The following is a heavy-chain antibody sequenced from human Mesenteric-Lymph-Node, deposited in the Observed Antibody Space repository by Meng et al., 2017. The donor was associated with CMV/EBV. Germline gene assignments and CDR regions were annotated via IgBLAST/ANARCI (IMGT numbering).Heavy chain of an antibody. CDR1: GDSIHGFY. Sequence: GSLRLSCTVSGDSIHGFYWSWIRQPPGRGVEWIGHIYYSGSTNYNPSLKSRVTISVDMSKNHFSLRLRSVTAADRAVYYCARGDYDFDRFFDYWGQGTLVTVSS. J-gene: IGHJ4*02. CDR3: ARGDYDFDRFFDY. D-gene: IGHD3-3*01. CDR2: IYYSGST. V-gene: IGHV4-59*01.